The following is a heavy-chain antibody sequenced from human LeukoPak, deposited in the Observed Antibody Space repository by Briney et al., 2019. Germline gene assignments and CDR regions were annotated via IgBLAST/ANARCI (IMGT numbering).Heavy chain of an antibody. CDR2: IIPIFGTA. V-gene: IGHV1-69*05. CDR3: ATYMLRDNWNVHTFDS. CDR1: GGTFSSYA. Sequence: SVKVSCKASGGTFSSYAISWVRQAPGQGLEWMGGIIPIFGTANYAQKFQGRVTITTDDSTSTAYMELSSLRSEDTAVYYCATYMLRDNWNVHTFDSWGQGTLVTVSS. D-gene: IGHD1-1*01. J-gene: IGHJ4*02.